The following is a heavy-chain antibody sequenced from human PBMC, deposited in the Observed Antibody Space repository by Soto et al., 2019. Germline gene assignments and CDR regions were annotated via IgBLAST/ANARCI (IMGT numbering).Heavy chain of an antibody. CDR1: GFAFSQYW. V-gene: IGHV3-7*01. CDR3: ARDMGLSGYSSELDY. J-gene: IGHJ4*02. Sequence: EVQFVESGGDLVQPGGSLRLSCAASGFAFSQYWINWVRQSPGKGLAWVAIMNQDGSKRYYGASVMGRFTISRDNGKNSLYWQMNSLRDDDTAVYFCARDMGLSGYSSELDYWGLGTRVTVTS. CDR2: MNQDGSKR. D-gene: IGHD5-12*01.